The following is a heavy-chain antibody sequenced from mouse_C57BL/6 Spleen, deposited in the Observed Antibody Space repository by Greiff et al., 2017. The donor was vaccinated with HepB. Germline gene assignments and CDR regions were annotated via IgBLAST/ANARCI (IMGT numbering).Heavy chain of an antibody. CDR1: GYTFTDYY. D-gene: IGHD2-4*01. Sequence: QVQLQQSGAELVRPGASVKLSCKASGYTFTDYYINWVKQRPGQGLEWIARIYPGSGNTYYNEKFKGKATLTAEKSSSTAYMQLSSLTSEDSAVYFCARSPYYDYDEDFDYWGQGTTLTVSS. V-gene: IGHV1-76*01. J-gene: IGHJ2*01. CDR2: IYPGSGNT. CDR3: ARSPYYDYDEDFDY.